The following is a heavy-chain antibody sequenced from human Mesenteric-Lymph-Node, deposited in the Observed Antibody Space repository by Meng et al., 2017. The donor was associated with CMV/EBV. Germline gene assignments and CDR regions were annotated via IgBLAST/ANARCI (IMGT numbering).Heavy chain of an antibody. V-gene: IGHV3-20*04. CDR2: INWNGGST. CDR3: ARGGYSVVVPAAIGGY. Sequence: LSLTCAASGFTFDDYAMHWVRQAPGKGLEWVSGINWNGGSTGYADSVKGRFTISRDNSKNTLYVEMNSLRSEDTAVYYCARGGYSVVVPAAIGGYWGQGTLVTVSS. J-gene: IGHJ4*02. CDR1: GFTFDDYA. D-gene: IGHD2-2*02.